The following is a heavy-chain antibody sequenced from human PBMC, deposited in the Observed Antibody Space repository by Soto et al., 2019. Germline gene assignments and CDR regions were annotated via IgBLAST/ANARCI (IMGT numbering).Heavy chain of an antibody. V-gene: IGHV1-24*01. CDR1: GYTLTELS. CDR3: AIRSGSYYNWFDP. J-gene: IGHJ5*02. CDR2: FDPEDGET. Sequence: ASVKVSCKVSGYTLTELSMHWVRQAPGKGLEWMGGFDPEDGETIYAQKFQGRVTMTEDASTDTAYMELSSLRSEDTAVYYCAIRSGSYYNWFDPWGQGTLVTVSS. D-gene: IGHD3-10*01.